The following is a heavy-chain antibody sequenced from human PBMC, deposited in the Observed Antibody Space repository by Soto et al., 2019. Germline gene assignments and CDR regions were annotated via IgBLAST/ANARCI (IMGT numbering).Heavy chain of an antibody. CDR3: AIIGGGVVLAATTPFEY. CDR1: SGSISTAHW. J-gene: IGHJ4*02. D-gene: IGHD2-15*01. CDR2: VYHSGST. Sequence: HVPLQESGPRLVRPSGTLSLTCTGSSGSISTAHWWRWVRQPPGRGVEWIGEVYHSGSTNDKLSLGSRVHLEVDQPKTQFSRRLRSVHDVNTDTYYCAIIGGGVVLAATTPFEYWGQGTLVTVSS. V-gene: IGHV4-4*02.